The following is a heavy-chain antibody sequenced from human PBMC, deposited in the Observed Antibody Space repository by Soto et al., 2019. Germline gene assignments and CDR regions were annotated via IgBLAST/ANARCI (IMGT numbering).Heavy chain of an antibody. CDR1: GFTFDDYA. Sequence: EVQLVESGGGLVQPGRSLRLSCAASGFTFDDYAMHWVRQAPGKGLEWVSGISWNSGSIGYADSVKGRFTISRDNAKNSLYLQMNSLRAEDTALYYCAKEGPRGGWARDAFDIWGQGTMVTVSS. CDR3: AKEGPRGGWARDAFDI. CDR2: ISWNSGSI. D-gene: IGHD6-19*01. V-gene: IGHV3-9*01. J-gene: IGHJ3*02.